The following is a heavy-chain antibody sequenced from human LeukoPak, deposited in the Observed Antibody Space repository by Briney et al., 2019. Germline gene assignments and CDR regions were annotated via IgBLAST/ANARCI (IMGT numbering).Heavy chain of an antibody. Sequence: SETLSLTCTVSGGSINNYHWSWIRQPAGKGLEWIGHIFSSGSTNYNPSLKSRVTMSVDTSKNHFSLKLSSVTAADTALYSCARDIVVVPAAILEGYYYYMDVWGKGTTVTVSS. V-gene: IGHV4-4*07. J-gene: IGHJ6*03. CDR1: GGSINNYH. CDR2: IFSSGST. CDR3: ARDIVVVPAAILEGYYYYMDV. D-gene: IGHD2-2*02.